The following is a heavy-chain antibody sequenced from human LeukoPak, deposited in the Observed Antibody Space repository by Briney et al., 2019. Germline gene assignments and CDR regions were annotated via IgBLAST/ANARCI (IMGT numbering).Heavy chain of an antibody. J-gene: IGHJ4*01. CDR1: GYTFTSYY. D-gene: IGHD6-13*01. CDR3: ARDGKTAAGNNFDY. Sequence: ASVKVSCKASGYTFTSYYIHWVRQAPGQGLEWMGIINPSGGITTYAQKFQRRVTMTRDKSTSTVYMELRRLTSEDTAVYYCARDGKTAAGNNFDYWGQEPWSPSPQ. V-gene: IGHV1-46*01. CDR2: INPSGGIT.